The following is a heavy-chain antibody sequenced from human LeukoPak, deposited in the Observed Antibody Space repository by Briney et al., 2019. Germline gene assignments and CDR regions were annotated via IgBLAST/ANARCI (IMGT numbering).Heavy chain of an antibody. Sequence: GGSLRLSCAASTFTFSNYWMSWVRQAPGKGLEWVANIKQDGGEKNYVDSVKGRFTFSRDNAKNSLYLQMNSLRVEDMAVYYCARDHLREGATGASEIWGQGTMVTVSS. CDR3: ARDHLREGATGASEI. CDR2: IKQDGGEK. V-gene: IGHV3-7*05. D-gene: IGHD1-26*01. J-gene: IGHJ3*02. CDR1: TFTFSNYW.